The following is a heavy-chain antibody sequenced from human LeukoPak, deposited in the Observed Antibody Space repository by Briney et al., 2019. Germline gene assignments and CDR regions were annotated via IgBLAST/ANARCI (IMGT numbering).Heavy chain of an antibody. CDR2: IYYSGST. CDR3: ARQDTAMVEVYYYGMDV. CDR1: GGSISSYY. V-gene: IGHV4-59*08. J-gene: IGHJ6*02. D-gene: IGHD5-18*01. Sequence: SETLSLTCTVSGGSISSYYWSWIRQPPGKGLEGIGYIYYSGSTNYNPSLKSRVTISVDTSKNQFSLKLSSVTAADTAVYYCARQDTAMVEVYYYGMDVWGQGTTVTVSS.